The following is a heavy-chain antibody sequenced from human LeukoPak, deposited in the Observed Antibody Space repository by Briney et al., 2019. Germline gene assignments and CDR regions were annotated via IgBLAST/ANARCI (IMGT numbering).Heavy chain of an antibody. J-gene: IGHJ4*02. D-gene: IGHD3-10*01. CDR2: IYYSGST. Sequence: PSQTLSLTCTVSGGSISSGDYYWSWIRQPPGKGLEWIGYIYYSGSTYYNPSLKSRVTISVDTSKNQFSLKLSSVTAADTAVYYCARGPLIWFGELSGSYFDYWGQGTLVTVSS. CDR3: ARGPLIWFGELSGSYFDY. CDR1: GGSISSGDYY. V-gene: IGHV4-30-4*01.